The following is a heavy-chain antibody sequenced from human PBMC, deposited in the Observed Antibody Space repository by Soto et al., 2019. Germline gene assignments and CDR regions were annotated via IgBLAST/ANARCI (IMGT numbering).Heavy chain of an antibody. Sequence: WGSLRLCCAACGFTFSSHAMHWVRQAPGKGLEWVAVIWYDGSKKYYGDSVKGRFTVARDDSKSTLSLQMNSLRVEDTAVYYCARDPGYSGFDFDYWGQGTLVTVSS. J-gene: IGHJ4*02. CDR3: ARDPGYSGFDFDY. D-gene: IGHD5-12*01. V-gene: IGHV3-33*01. CDR1: GFTFSSHA. CDR2: IWYDGSKK.